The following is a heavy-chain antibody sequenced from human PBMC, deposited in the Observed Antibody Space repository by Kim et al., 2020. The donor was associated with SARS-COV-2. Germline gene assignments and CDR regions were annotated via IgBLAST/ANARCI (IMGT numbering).Heavy chain of an antibody. CDR2: IYYSGST. CDR3: ARVGGGWEITTRAFDI. V-gene: IGHV4-59*01. CDR1: GGSISSYY. Sequence: SETLSLTCTVSGGSISSYYWSWIRQPPGKGLEWIAYIYYSGSTNYNPSLKSRVTISVDTSKNQFSLKLSSVTAADTAVYYCARVGGGWEITTRAFDIWGQGTMVTVSS. D-gene: IGHD1-26*01. J-gene: IGHJ3*02.